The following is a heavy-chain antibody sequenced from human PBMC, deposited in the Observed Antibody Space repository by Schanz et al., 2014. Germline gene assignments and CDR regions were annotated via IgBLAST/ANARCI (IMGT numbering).Heavy chain of an antibody. D-gene: IGHD3-9*01. J-gene: IGHJ4*02. Sequence: QVQLQQWGAGLLKPSETLSLTCAVYGGSFSSNYWSWIRQPPGKGLEWIESIYYSGSTYYNPSFKSRVTTSVDASKNKFTLKLTTEPAAVTAVYYCARQFYDILTGYWFPYYFDYWGQGTLVTVSS. CDR3: ARQFYDILTGYWFPYYFDY. V-gene: IGHV4-34*02. CDR2: IYYSGST. CDR1: GGSFSSNY.